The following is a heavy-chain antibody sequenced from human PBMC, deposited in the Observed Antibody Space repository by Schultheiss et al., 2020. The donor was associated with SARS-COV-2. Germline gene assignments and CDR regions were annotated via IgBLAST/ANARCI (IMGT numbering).Heavy chain of an antibody. CDR2: IYSGGST. CDR1: GFTFSSYA. D-gene: IGHD3-22*01. CDR3: ARGDYYDSSGFGDY. V-gene: IGHV3-23*03. J-gene: IGHJ4*02. Sequence: GGSLRLSCAASGFTFSSYAMSWIRQAPGKGLEWVSVIYSGGSTYYADSVKGRFTISRDNSKNTLYLQMNSLRAEDTAVYYCARGDYYDSSGFGDYWGQGTLVTVSS.